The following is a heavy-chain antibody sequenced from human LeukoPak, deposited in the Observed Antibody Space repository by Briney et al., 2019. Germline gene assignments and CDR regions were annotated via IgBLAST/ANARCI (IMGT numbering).Heavy chain of an antibody. J-gene: IGHJ4*02. CDR1: GGSFSGYY. CDR3: ARLDKHTGSRLPDY. D-gene: IGHD6-13*01. CDR2: INHSGST. Sequence: PSETLSLTCAVYGGSFSGYYWSWIRQPPGKGVEWIGEINHSGSTNYNPSLKSRVTISVDTSNNQFSLKLNSVTAADTAVYYCARLDKHTGSRLPDYWGQGTLVTVSS. V-gene: IGHV4-34*01.